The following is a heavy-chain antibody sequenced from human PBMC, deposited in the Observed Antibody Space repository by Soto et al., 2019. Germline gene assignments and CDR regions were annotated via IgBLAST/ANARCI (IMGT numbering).Heavy chain of an antibody. CDR3: ARVVSPDYMDV. V-gene: IGHV3-23*01. J-gene: IGHJ6*03. D-gene: IGHD2-2*01. Sequence: GGSLRLSWAASGFTFSSYAMIWVRQAPGKGLEWVSAITGSGGGTYYAESVKGRFTISRDNSKSTLYLQMSSLRAEDTAVYYCARVVSPDYMDVWGKGTTVTVSS. CDR2: ITGSGGGT. CDR1: GFTFSSYA.